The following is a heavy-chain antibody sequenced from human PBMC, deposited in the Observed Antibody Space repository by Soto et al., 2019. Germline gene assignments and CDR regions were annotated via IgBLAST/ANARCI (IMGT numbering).Heavy chain of an antibody. CDR1: GAYISRYY. V-gene: IGHV4-59*08. CDR3: GRQPGHCGSTTCFGYYSVDV. CDR2: LYNTGST. D-gene: IGHD2-2*01. Sequence: SETLSLTCTVSGAYISRYYWSWIRQSPGKGLEWIGYLYNTGSTHYNPSLEGRVAISADTPNNQLSLRLSSVTAADTAVYYCGRQPGHCGSTTCFGYYSVDVWGQGTTVTVSS. J-gene: IGHJ6*02.